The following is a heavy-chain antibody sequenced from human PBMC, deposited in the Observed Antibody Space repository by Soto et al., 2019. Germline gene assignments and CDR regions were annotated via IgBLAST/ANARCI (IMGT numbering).Heavy chain of an antibody. J-gene: IGHJ4*02. CDR3: ARDKSITMFPVY. CDR2: INIDGTGT. CDR1: GFTFSSYW. D-gene: IGHD3-10*02. V-gene: IGHV3-74*01. Sequence: PGGSLRLSCAASGFTFSSYWMHWVRQAPGKGPVWVSHINIDGTGTTYADSVKGRFTVSRDNAKNTLYLQMNSLRAEDTAVYYCARDKSITMFPVYWGQGTLVTAPQ.